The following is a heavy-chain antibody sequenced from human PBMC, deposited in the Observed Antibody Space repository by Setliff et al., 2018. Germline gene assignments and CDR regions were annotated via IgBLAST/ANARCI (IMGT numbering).Heavy chain of an antibody. CDR2: IYYSGST. CDR1: GGSISSYY. J-gene: IGHJ1*01. V-gene: IGHV4-59*01. D-gene: IGHD2-21*02. CDR3: ARVYGGYFQ. Sequence: SETLSLTCTVSGGSISSYYWSWIRQPPGKRLEWIGYIYYSGSTNYNPSLESRVTISVDTSKNQFSLRLNSATAADTAVYYCARVYGGYFQWGHGTLVTVSS.